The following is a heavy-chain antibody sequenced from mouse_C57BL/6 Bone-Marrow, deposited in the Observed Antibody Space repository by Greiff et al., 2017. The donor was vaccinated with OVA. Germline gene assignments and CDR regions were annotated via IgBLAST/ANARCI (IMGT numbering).Heavy chain of an antibody. V-gene: IGHV5-6*01. J-gene: IGHJ1*03. Sequence: EVKLMESGGELVKPGGSLKLSCAASGFTFSSYGMSWVRQTPDKRLEWVATISSGGSYTYYPDSVKGRFTISRDNAKNTLYLQMSSLKSEDTAMYYCARHAYYYGSGYFDVWGTGTTVTVSS. CDR1: GFTFSSYG. CDR3: ARHAYYYGSGYFDV. CDR2: ISSGGSYT. D-gene: IGHD1-1*01.